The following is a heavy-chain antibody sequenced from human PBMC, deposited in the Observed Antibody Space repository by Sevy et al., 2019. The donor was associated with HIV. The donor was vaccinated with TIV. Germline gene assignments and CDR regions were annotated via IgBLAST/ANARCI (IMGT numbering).Heavy chain of an antibody. CDR2: IWSDGAYQ. V-gene: IGHV3-33*01. Sequence: GGSLRLSCAATGFTFSNYAMHWVRQAPGKGMEWVAIIWSDGAYQYHGDSVKGRFTISGDNSKNTLYLQMNKVRVEETAVYYCARGGYYYDNAAYYALDSWGQGTLVTVSS. D-gene: IGHD3-22*01. CDR1: GFTFSNYA. CDR3: ARGGYYYDNAAYYALDS. J-gene: IGHJ4*02.